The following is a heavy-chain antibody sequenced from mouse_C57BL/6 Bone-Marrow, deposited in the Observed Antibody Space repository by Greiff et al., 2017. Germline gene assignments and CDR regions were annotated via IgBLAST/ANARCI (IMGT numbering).Heavy chain of an antibody. CDR3: ARMGFITTVVATRGYFDD. Sequence: VQLQQPGAELVKPGASVKLSCKASGYTFTSYWMHWVKQRPGQGLEWIGMIHPNSGSTNYNEKFKSKATLTVDKSSSTAYMQLSSLTSEDSAVYYCARMGFITTVVATRGYFDDWGQGTTLTVSS. V-gene: IGHV1-64*01. CDR2: IHPNSGST. D-gene: IGHD1-1*01. CDR1: GYTFTSYW. J-gene: IGHJ2*01.